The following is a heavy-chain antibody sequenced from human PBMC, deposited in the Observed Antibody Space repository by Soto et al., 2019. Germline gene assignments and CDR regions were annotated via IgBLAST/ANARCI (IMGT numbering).Heavy chain of an antibody. CDR3: AKDSLGGMGTVMMPGPD. V-gene: IGHV3-30*18. J-gene: IGHJ4*02. CDR2: ISYVVRKT. Sequence: QPGGSLRLSCAVSGLTFSTYAMHWVRQAPGKGLEWVAVISYVVRKTNYADSVRGRFTISRDNSKSTLYLQTNDLRAGDTALYYGAKDSLGGMGTVMMPGPDWGQGTLVTVSS. CDR1: GLTFSTYA. D-gene: IGHD4-17*01.